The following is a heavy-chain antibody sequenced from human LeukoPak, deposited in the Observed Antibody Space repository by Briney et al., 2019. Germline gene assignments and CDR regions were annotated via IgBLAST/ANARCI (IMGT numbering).Heavy chain of an antibody. CDR2: IYYNGNT. V-gene: IGHV4-31*03. CDR1: GGSISIGGYY. CDR3: ARGGYCSSISCPFDY. J-gene: IGHJ4*02. Sequence: SQTLSLTCTVSGGSISIGGYYWSWIRQHPGKGLEWIVYIYYNGNTYYNPSLKSRVTISVDTSKNQFSLKLSSVTAADTAVYYCARGGYCSSISCPFDYWGQGTLVTVSS. D-gene: IGHD2-2*01.